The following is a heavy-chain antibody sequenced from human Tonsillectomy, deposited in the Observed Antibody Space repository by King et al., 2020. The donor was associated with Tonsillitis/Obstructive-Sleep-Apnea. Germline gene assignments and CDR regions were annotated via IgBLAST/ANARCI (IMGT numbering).Heavy chain of an antibody. CDR3: ARDSGAAPGSTYMDV. CDR2: INSDGSST. Sequence: VQLVESGGGLVQPGGSLRLYWAASGFTFSSYWMHWVRQVPGKGLVWVSRINSDGSSTNYADSVRGRFTISRDNARNTLYLQMHSLRAEDTAVYYCARDSGAAPGSTYMDVWGKGTTVTVSS. CDR1: GFTFSSYW. J-gene: IGHJ6*03. D-gene: IGHD6-13*01. V-gene: IGHV3-74*01.